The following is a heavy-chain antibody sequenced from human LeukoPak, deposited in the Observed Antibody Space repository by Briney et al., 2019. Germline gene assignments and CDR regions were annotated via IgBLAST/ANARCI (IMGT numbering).Heavy chain of an antibody. CDR2: ILYSGST. CDR1: GGSISSTSY. V-gene: IGHV4-39*01. Sequence: SETLSLTCIVSGGSISSTSYWGWIRQPPGKGLEWIGTILYSGSTFYNPSLKSRVTISVDTSKNQFSLKLNSVTAAVTAVYYCARQEVGAGYCSSTSCAEPHWFDPWGQGTLVTVSS. J-gene: IGHJ5*02. CDR3: ARQEVGAGYCSSTSCAEPHWFDP. D-gene: IGHD2-2*01.